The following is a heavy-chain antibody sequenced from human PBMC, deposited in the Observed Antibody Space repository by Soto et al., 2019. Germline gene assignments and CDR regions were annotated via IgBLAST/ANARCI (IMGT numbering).Heavy chain of an antibody. CDR2: IWYDGSNK. CDR3: ARGRGLGIAVAGTFAKDAFDI. CDR1: GFTFSSYG. D-gene: IGHD6-19*01. V-gene: IGHV3-33*01. J-gene: IGHJ3*02. Sequence: GGSLRLSCAASGFTFSSYGMHWVRQAPGKGLEWVAVIWYDGSNKYYADSVKGRFTISRDNSKNTLYLQMNSLRAEDTAVYYCARGRGLGIAVAGTFAKDAFDIWGQGTMVTVSS.